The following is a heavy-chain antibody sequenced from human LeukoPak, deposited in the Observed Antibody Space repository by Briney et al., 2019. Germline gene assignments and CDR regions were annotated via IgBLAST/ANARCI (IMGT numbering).Heavy chain of an antibody. D-gene: IGHD6-13*01. V-gene: IGHV1-3*01. CDR2: INAGNGNR. Sequence: GASVKVSCKASGYTFSIYTTHWMRQAPGQRPEWMGWINAGNGNRRYSEKFQGRVTITRDTSASTVNMELSSLRSEDTAVYYCARTTRSWYEDNDAFDIWGQGTTVTVSS. J-gene: IGHJ3*02. CDR1: GYTFSIYT. CDR3: ARTTRSWYEDNDAFDI.